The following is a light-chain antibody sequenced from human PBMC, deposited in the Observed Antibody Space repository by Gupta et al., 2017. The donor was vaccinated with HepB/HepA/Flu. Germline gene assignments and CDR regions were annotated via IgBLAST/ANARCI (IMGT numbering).Light chain of an antibody. V-gene: IGKV1-5*03. J-gene: IGKJ5*01. CDR3: QQYNSYSPIT. Sequence: DIQMTQSPTTLSASVGDRVTITCLASQSISGWLAWYQQKPGKAPKLLIYKASSLESGVPSRFSGSGSGTEFTLTISSLQPDDFATYYCQQYNSYSPITFGQGTRLEIK. CDR2: KAS. CDR1: QSISGW.